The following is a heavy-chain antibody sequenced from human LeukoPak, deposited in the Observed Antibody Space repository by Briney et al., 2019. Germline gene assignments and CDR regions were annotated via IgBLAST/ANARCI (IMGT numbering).Heavy chain of an antibody. D-gene: IGHD2-2*01. V-gene: IGHV3-73*01. J-gene: IGHJ4*02. CDR2: IRSKTNNYAT. CDR3: ARDSNGEDCSSTSCRGPAWDDY. CDR1: GFTFSGSA. Sequence: AGGSLRLSCAASGFTFSGSALHWVRQASGKGLEWIGRIRSKTNNYATTYAASVTGRFTISRDDAENTAYLQMNSLRAEDTAVYYCARDSNGEDCSSTSCRGPAWDDYWGQGTLVTVSS.